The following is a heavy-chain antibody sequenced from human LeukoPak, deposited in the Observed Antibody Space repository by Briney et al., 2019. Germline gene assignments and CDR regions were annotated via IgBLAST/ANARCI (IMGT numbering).Heavy chain of an antibody. CDR2: IYHSGRT. J-gene: IGHJ4*02. CDR1: GYSISSGYY. CDR3: ARDRIAARRGFDY. Sequence: PSETLSLTCTVSGYSISSGYYWGWIRQPPGKGLEWIGSIYHSGRTFYNPSLKSRVTISVDTSKNQFSLKLTSVTAADTAVYYCARDRIAARRGFDYWGQGTLVTVSS. D-gene: IGHD6-6*01. V-gene: IGHV4-38-2*02.